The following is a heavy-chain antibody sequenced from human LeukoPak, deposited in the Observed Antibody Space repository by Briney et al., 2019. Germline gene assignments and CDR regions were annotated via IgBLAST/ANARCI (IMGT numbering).Heavy chain of an antibody. Sequence: GGSLRLSCAASGFTFSSYEMNWVRQAPGKGLEWVSSISSSSSYIYYADSVKGRFTISRDNAKNSLYLQMNNLRAEDTAVYYCARGPPAYCSGGSCYALSYYYMDVWGKGTTVTVSS. D-gene: IGHD2-15*01. CDR2: ISSSSSYI. CDR3: ARGPPAYCSGGSCYALSYYYMDV. CDR1: GFTFSSYE. J-gene: IGHJ6*03. V-gene: IGHV3-21*01.